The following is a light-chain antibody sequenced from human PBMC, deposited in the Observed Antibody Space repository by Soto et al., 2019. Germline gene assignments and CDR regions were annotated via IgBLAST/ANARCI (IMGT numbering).Light chain of an antibody. J-gene: IGLJ1*01. V-gene: IGLV1-44*01. Sequence: QSALTQPPSASGTPGQRVTISCSGSSSNIGSNTVNWYQQFPGTAPKLLIYSNNQRPSGVPDRFSGSKSGTSASLAISGLQSEDEADYYYAAWDDSLNGQVFGTGTKVTVL. CDR2: SNN. CDR1: SSNIGSNT. CDR3: AAWDDSLNGQV.